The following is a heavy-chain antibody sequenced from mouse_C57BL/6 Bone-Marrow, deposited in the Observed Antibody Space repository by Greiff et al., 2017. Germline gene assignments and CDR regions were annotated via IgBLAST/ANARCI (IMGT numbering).Heavy chain of an antibody. CDR2: SYPYNGVS. CDR1: GYSFTGYY. Sequence: VQLQQSGPELVKPGASVKISCKASGYSFTGYYMHWVKQSHGNILDWIGYSYPYNGVSSYNQKFKGKATLTVDKSSSTAYMELRSLTSEYSAVYYCARPVVASPWYFDVWGTGTTVTVAS. J-gene: IGHJ1*03. V-gene: IGHV1-31*01. D-gene: IGHD1-1*01. CDR3: ARPVVASPWYFDV.